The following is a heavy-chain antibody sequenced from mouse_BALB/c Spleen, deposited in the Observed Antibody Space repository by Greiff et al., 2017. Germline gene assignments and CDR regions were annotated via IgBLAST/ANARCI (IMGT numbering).Heavy chain of an antibody. Sequence: QVQLQQSGAELVRPGASVTLSCKASGYTFTDYEMHWVKQTPVHGLEWIGAFDPETGGTAYNQKFKGKATLTADKSSSTAYMELRSLTSEDSAVYYCTRRGPYDYEAMDYWGQGTSVTVSS. J-gene: IGHJ4*01. CDR2: FDPETGGT. V-gene: IGHV1-15*01. D-gene: IGHD6-5*01. CDR3: TRRGPYDYEAMDY. CDR1: GYTFTDYE.